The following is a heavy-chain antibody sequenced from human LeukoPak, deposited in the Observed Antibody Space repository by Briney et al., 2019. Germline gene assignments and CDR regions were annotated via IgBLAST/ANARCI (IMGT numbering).Heavy chain of an antibody. V-gene: IGHV3-53*01. J-gene: IGHJ3*02. Sequence: GGSLRLSCAASGFTVSSNYMSWVRQAPGKGLEWVSVIYSGGSTYYADSVKGRFAISRDNSKNTLYLQMNSLRAEDTAVYYCAKKYYYDSSGYYSTEGAFDIWGQGTMVTVSS. CDR1: GFTVSSNY. D-gene: IGHD3-22*01. CDR2: IYSGGST. CDR3: AKKYYYDSSGYYSTEGAFDI.